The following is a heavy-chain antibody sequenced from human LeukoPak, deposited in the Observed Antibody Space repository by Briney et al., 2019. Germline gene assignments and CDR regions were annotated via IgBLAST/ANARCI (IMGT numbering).Heavy chain of an antibody. D-gene: IGHD5-18*01. J-gene: IGHJ3*02. CDR1: GFTLSSHG. CDR3: AKDQGIQLWLRYTFDI. CDR2: ISYGGSNK. Sequence: PGRSVRLSCAASGFTLSSHGMLWLRPAPGKGREGVADISYGGSNKYYADYVKGRFTISRDKSKNTLYLEMNGLRAEDTAVYCCAKDQGIQLWLRYTFDIWGQGTMVTVSS. V-gene: IGHV3-30*18.